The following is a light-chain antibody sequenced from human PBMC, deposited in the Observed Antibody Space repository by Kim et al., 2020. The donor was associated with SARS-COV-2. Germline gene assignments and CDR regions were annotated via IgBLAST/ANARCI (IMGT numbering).Light chain of an antibody. J-gene: IGLJ2*01. CDR2: YDS. V-gene: IGLV3-21*04. CDR3: QVWDSSSVHRVV. Sequence: PEKAARVSCGGNSIGSKSVPWYQQKSGQAPLLVISYDSDRPSGIPERFSGSTSGNTAALTISRVEAGDEDDYYCQVWDSSSVHRVVFGGGTKVTVL. CDR1: SIGSKS.